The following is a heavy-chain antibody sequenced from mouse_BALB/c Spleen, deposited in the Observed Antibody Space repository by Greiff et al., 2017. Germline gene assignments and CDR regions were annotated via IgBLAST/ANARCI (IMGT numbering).Heavy chain of an antibody. Sequence: EVLLVESGGGLVQPGGSLKLSCAASGFTFSSYGMSWVRQTPAKRLELVATINSYGGSTYYPDSVKGRFPISRDNAKNTLYLHMSSLKSEDTAMYYCARAPYYRSLDFDYWGQGTTLTVSS. CDR3: ARAPYYRSLDFDY. J-gene: IGHJ2*01. CDR2: INSYGGST. V-gene: IGHV5-6-3*01. D-gene: IGHD2-14*01. CDR1: GFTFSSYG.